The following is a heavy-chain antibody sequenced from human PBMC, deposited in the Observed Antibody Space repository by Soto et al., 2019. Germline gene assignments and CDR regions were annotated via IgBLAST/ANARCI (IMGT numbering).Heavy chain of an antibody. CDR2: ITGGDAAT. D-gene: IGHD2-8*02. J-gene: IGHJ6*02. Sequence: EVQLLESGGNMLQRGGSLTLSCAASGLAVSGYAMTWVRQAPGKGLEWVSTITGGDAATYYADSVKGRFTISRDSSGKCIVWRMMNLGVEDTAIYYCVKDWTGGACPCLDVWGQGTTVTVSS. V-gene: IGHV3-23*01. CDR1: GLAVSGYA. CDR3: VKDWTGGACPCLDV.